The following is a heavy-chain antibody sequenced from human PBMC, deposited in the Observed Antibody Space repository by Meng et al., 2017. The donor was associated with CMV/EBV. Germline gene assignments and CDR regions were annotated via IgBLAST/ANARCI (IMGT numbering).Heavy chain of an antibody. CDR2: IYYSGST. CDR1: GGSISSSSYY. J-gene: IGHJ4*02. CDR3: ARLYGYCDY. D-gene: IGHD5/OR15-5a*01. Sequence: SETLSLTCTVSGGSISSSSYYWGWIRQPPGKGLEWIGSIYYSGSTYYNPSLKSRVTISVDTSKNQFALKLSSVTAADTAVYYCARLYGYCDYWGQGTLDTVSS. V-gene: IGHV4-39*01.